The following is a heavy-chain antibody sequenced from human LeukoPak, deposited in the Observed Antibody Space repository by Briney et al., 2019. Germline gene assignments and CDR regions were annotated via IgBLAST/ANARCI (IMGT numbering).Heavy chain of an antibody. D-gene: IGHD6-6*01. CDR1: GFTFSSYA. CDR3: AKDLASQLGRGFYYYYGMDV. CDR2: ISGSGGST. J-gene: IGHJ6*02. V-gene: IGHV3-23*01. Sequence: GGSLRLSCAASGFTFSSYAMSWVRQAPGKGLERVSAISGSGGSTYYADSVKGRFTISRDNSKNTLYLQMNSLRAEDTAVYYCAKDLASQLGRGFYYYYGMDVWGQGTTVTVSS.